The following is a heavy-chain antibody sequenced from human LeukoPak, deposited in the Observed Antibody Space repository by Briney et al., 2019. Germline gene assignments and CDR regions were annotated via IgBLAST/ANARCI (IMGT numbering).Heavy chain of an antibody. CDR2: INSSSGYI. D-gene: IGHD3-10*02. CDR1: GFTFSSYS. J-gene: IGHJ5*02. CDR3: ARHLANVRWGVNPRWFDP. V-gene: IGHV3-21*01. Sequence: GGSLRLSCAASGFTFSSYSMNWVRQAPGKGLEWVSSINSSSGYIYYADSVKGRFTISRDNAKNSLYLQMNSLRAEDTAVYYCARHLANVRWGVNPRWFDPWGQGTLVTVSS.